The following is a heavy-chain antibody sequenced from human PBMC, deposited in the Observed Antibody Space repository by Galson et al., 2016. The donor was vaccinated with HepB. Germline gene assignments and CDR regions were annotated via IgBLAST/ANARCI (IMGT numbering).Heavy chain of an antibody. V-gene: IGHV4-59*08. J-gene: IGHJ3*02. CDR3: ARLLPATNDAFDI. D-gene: IGHD1-14*01. Sequence: ETLSLTCTVSGASISGYYLSWIRQPPGKGLEWIGYIYYSGRTNYNPSLKSRITISVDSSRNQFSLGLNSVTAADTAVYFCARLLPATNDAFDIWGQGTMVIVSS. CDR2: IYYSGRT. CDR1: GASISGYY.